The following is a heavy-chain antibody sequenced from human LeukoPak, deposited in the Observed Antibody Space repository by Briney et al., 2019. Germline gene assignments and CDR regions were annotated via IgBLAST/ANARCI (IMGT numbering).Heavy chain of an antibody. Sequence: PSETLSLTCAVYGGSFSGYYWSWIRQPPGKGLEWIGEINHSGSTNYNPSLKSRVTISVDTSKNQFSLKLSSVTAADTAVYYCARNHAPTYYYGSGKAGFDPWGQGTLVTVSS. CDR1: GGSFSGYY. J-gene: IGHJ5*02. D-gene: IGHD3-10*01. V-gene: IGHV4-34*01. CDR3: ARNHAPTYYYGSGKAGFDP. CDR2: INHSGST.